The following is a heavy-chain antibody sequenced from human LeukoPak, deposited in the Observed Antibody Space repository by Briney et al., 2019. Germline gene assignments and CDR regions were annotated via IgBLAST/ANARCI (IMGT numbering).Heavy chain of an antibody. J-gene: IGHJ3*02. D-gene: IGHD2-2*02. Sequence: SETLSLTCTVSGGSISSSSYYWSWIRQPPGKGLEWIGEINHSGSTNYNPSLKSRVTISVDTSKNQFSLKLSSVTAADTAVYYCARLPHYIVVVPAAISDAFDIWGQGTMVTVSS. CDR2: INHSGST. CDR1: GGSISSSSYY. CDR3: ARLPHYIVVVPAAISDAFDI. V-gene: IGHV4-39*07.